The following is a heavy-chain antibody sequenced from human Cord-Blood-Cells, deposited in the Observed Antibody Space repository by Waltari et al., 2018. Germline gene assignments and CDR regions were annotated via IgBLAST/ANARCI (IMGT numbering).Heavy chain of an antibody. CDR1: GFTFSSYG. CDR2: IWYDGSNK. Sequence: QVQLVESGGGVVQPGRSLRLSCAASGFTFSSYGMHWVRQAPGKGLEWVAVIWYDGSNKYYADSVKGRFTISRDNSKNTLYLQMNSLRAEDTAVYYCARGYSGYDPYYFEYWGQGTLVTVSS. V-gene: IGHV3-33*01. D-gene: IGHD5-12*01. CDR3: ARGYSGYDPYYFEY. J-gene: IGHJ4*02.